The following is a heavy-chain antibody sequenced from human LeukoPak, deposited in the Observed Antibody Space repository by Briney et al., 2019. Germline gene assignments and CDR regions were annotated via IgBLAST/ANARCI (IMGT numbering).Heavy chain of an antibody. D-gene: IGHD6-25*01. CDR1: GFTFSSYS. CDR2: ISSSSSYI. V-gene: IGHV3-21*01. J-gene: IGHJ4*02. Sequence: GGSLRLSCAASGFTFSSYSMNWVRQAPRKGLEWVSSISSSSSYIYYEDSVKGRFTISRDNAKNSLYLQMNSLRAEDTAVYYCARAGSAAAYFDYWGQGTLVTVSS. CDR3: ARAGSAAAYFDY.